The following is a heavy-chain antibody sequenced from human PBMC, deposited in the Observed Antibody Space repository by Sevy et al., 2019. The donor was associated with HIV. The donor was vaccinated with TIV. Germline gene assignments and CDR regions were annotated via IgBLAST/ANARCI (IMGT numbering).Heavy chain of an antibody. V-gene: IGHV3-23*01. Sequence: GGSLRLSCAASGFTFSKYSMSWVRQPPGKGLEWVSTLSFGCGETNYADSVKGRFTISRDNSKSSVYLEMNNLRPEDTAVYYCAGEGCTKRYDYWGQGTLVTVSS. D-gene: IGHD2-8*01. J-gene: IGHJ4*02. CDR1: GFTFSKYS. CDR3: AGEGCTKRYDY. CDR2: LSFGCGET.